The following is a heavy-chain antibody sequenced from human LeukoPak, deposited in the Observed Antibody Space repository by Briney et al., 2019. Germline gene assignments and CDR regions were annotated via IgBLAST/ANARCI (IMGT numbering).Heavy chain of an antibody. V-gene: IGHV3-23*01. CDR1: GITLSNYG. J-gene: IGHJ4*02. D-gene: IGHD3-22*01. CDR2: ISGSGGGT. CDR3: AKRGVVIRVILVGFHKEAYYFDS. Sequence: GGSLRLSRAVSGITLSNYGMSWVRQAPGKGLEWVAGISGSGGGTHYADSVKGRFTISRDNPKNTLHLQMNSLRAEDTAVYFCAKRGVVIRVILVGFHKEAYYFDSWGQGVLVTVSS.